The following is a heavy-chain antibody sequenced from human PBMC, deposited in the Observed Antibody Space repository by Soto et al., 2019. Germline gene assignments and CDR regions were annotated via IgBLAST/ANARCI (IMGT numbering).Heavy chain of an antibody. D-gene: IGHD3-10*01. CDR3: ASSSGDLDVYGMDI. V-gene: IGHV3-23*01. Sequence: EAQLLESGGGLVQPGGSLRLSCAASGFTFSRYAMSWCRQAPGKGLEWVSTVTGGGHTTYNADSVIGRFTISRDKPKNTLYLQMTNLRAEDTSIYYCASSSGDLDVYGMDIWGPGTTVTVSS. CDR1: GFTFSRYA. J-gene: IGHJ6*02. CDR2: VTGGGHTT.